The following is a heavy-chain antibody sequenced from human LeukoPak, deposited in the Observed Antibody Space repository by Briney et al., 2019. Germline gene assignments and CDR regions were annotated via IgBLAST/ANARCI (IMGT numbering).Heavy chain of an antibody. CDR1: GFTFSSYA. CDR3: AKERYCSGGSCPTWFDY. J-gene: IGHJ4*02. D-gene: IGHD2-15*01. CDR2: ISGSGGST. Sequence: GASLRLSCAASGFTFSSYAMSWVRQAPGKGLEWVSAISGSGGSTYYADSVKGRFTISRDNSKNTLYLQMISLRAEDTAVYYCAKERYCSGGSCPTWFDYWGQGTLVTVSS. V-gene: IGHV3-23*01.